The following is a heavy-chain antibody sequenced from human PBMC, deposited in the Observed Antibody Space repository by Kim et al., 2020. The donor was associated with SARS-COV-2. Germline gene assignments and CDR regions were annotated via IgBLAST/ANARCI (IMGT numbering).Heavy chain of an antibody. V-gene: IGHV3-30*02. Sequence: YGDSVRRRFTISRDNSKNTLYLQMKRLRPEDTGIYYCAKDPEGAYFYFMDVWGAGTTVLVSS. J-gene: IGHJ6*03. CDR3: AKDPEGAYFYFMDV. D-gene: IGHD3-16*01.